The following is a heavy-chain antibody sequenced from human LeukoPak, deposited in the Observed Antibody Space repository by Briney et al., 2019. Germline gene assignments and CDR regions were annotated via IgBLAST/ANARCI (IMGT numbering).Heavy chain of an antibody. CDR1: GFTFSNYA. CDR3: ARARYDYVWGSPAD. D-gene: IGHD3-16*01. Sequence: GGSLRLSCATSGFTFSNYAVSWVRQAPGKGLEWVSYIGSTTSTIYYADSVKGRFTISRDNAKNSLYLQMNSLRVEDTAVYYCARARYDYVWGSPADWGQGTLVTVSS. V-gene: IGHV3-48*01. CDR2: IGSTTSTI. J-gene: IGHJ4*02.